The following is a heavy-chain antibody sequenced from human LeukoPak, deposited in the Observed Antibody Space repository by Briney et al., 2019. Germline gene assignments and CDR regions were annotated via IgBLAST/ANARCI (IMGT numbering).Heavy chain of an antibody. CDR3: ARVFKEIVVVYTGTAYYYGMDV. J-gene: IGHJ6*02. CDR2: ISGSSSTI. V-gene: IGHV3-48*01. Sequence: GGSLRLSCAASGSTFSSYSMNWVRQAPGKGLEWVSYISGSSSTIYYADSVKGRFTISRDNAKNSLYLQMNSLRAEDTAVYYCARVFKEIVVVYTGTAYYYGMDVWGQGTTVTVSS. CDR1: GSTFSSYS. D-gene: IGHD2-15*01.